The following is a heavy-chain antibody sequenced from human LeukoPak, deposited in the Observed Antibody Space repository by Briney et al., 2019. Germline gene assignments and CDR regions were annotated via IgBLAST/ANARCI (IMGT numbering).Heavy chain of an antibody. J-gene: IGHJ2*01. Sequence: SETLSLTCTVSGGSISSSDYYWGWIRQPPGKGLEWIGSIYYSGSTYYNPSLKSRVTISVDTSKNQFSLKLSSVTAADTAVYYCASLRWGSVHWYFDLWGRGTLVTVSS. CDR3: ASLRWGSVHWYFDL. CDR2: IYYSGST. CDR1: GGSISSSDYY. V-gene: IGHV4-39*01. D-gene: IGHD7-27*01.